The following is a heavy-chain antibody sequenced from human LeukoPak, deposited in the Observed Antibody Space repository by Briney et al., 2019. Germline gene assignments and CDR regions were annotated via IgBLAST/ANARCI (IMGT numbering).Heavy chain of an antibody. D-gene: IGHD1-7*01. CDR2: INPNSGGT. J-gene: IGHJ4*02. V-gene: IGHV1-2*02. Sequence: ASVKVSCKASGYTFTGYYMHWVRQAPGQGLEWMGWINPNSGGTNYAQKFQGRVTMTRDTSISTADMGLSRLRSDDTAVYYCAREMGELGYFDYWGQGALVTVSS. CDR1: GYTFTGYY. CDR3: AREMGELGYFDY.